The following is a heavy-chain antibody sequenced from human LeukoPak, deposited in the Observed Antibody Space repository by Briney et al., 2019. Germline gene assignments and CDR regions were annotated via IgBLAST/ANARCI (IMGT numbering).Heavy chain of an antibody. CDR3: ARAPRGVVVKSDAFDI. V-gene: IGHV4-59*01. CDR1: GGSISSYY. D-gene: IGHD2-15*01. Sequence: SETLSLTCTVSGGSISSYYWSWIRQPPGKGLEWIGYIYYSGSTNYNPSLKSRVRTSVDTSKKQFSLKLSSVTAADTAVYYCARAPRGVVVKSDAFDIWGQGTLVTVSS. J-gene: IGHJ3*02. CDR2: IYYSGST.